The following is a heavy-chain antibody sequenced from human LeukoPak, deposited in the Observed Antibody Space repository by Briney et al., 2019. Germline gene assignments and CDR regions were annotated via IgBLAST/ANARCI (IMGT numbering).Heavy chain of an antibody. J-gene: IGHJ4*02. CDR2: IKQDGSDK. CDR1: GFTFRTYW. CDR3: ARVLPVASRDY. D-gene: IGHD2-2*01. Sequence: GGSLRLSCAASGFTFRTYWMSWVRQAPGKGLGWVANIKQDGSDKFYVDSVKGRFTISRDNAKNSMYLQMNSLRAEDTAVYYCARVLPVASRDYWGQGTLVTVSS. V-gene: IGHV3-7*01.